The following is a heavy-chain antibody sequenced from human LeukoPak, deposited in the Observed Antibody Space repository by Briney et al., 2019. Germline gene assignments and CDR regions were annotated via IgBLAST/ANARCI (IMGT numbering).Heavy chain of an antibody. D-gene: IGHD2-8*01. V-gene: IGHV4-38-2*01. Sequence: SETLSLTCGVACYSISSDYYWGWIRQPPGKGLEWIGNIYHSGSTYYNPSLESRVTISIDTSKNQFTLKLSSVTAADTAVYYCARLFLMGSTPHYFDYWGQGTLVTVSS. CDR1: CYSISSDYY. CDR2: IYHSGST. CDR3: ARLFLMGSTPHYFDY. J-gene: IGHJ4*02.